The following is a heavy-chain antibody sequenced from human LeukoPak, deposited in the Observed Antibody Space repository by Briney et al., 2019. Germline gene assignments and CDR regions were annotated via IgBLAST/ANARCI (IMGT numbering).Heavy chain of an antibody. V-gene: IGHV4-31*03. Sequence: PSETLSLTCTVSGGSISSGGYYWSWIRQHPGKGLEWIGYIYYSGSTYYNPSLKSRVTISVDTSKNQFSLKLSSVTAADTAVYYCARESVMNYYDSSGFDYWGRGTLVTVSS. CDR3: ARESVMNYYDSSGFDY. CDR2: IYYSGST. CDR1: GGSISSGGYY. J-gene: IGHJ4*02. D-gene: IGHD3-22*01.